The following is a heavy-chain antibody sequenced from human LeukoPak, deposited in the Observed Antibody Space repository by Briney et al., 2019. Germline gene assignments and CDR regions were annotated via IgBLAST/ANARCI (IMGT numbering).Heavy chain of an antibody. CDR3: ARRGYSYGYYFDY. J-gene: IGHJ4*02. CDR2: INHSGST. V-gene: IGHV4-34*01. Sequence: PSETLSLTCAVYGGSFSGYYWSWIRQPPGKGLEWIGEINHSGSTNYNPSLKSRVTISVDTSKNQLSLKLSSVTAADTAVYYCARRGYSYGYYFDYWGQGTLVTVSS. D-gene: IGHD5-18*01. CDR1: GGSFSGYY.